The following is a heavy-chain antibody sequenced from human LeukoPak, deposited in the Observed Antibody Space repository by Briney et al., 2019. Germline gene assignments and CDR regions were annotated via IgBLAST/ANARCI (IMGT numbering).Heavy chain of an antibody. V-gene: IGHV3-33*01. CDR3: ARDMDDFWSGYYPLSSVDY. CDR2: IWYDGSNK. Sequence: GGSLRLSCAASGFTFSSYGMHWVRQAPGKGLEWVAVIWYDGSNKYYAESVKGRFTISRDNSKNTLYLQMNSLRAEDTAVYYCARDMDDFWSGYYPLSSVDYWGQGTLVTVSS. J-gene: IGHJ4*02. D-gene: IGHD3-3*01. CDR1: GFTFSSYG.